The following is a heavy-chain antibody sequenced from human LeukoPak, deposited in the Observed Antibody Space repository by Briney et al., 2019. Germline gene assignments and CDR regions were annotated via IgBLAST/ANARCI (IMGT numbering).Heavy chain of an antibody. CDR1: GFTFSSYE. D-gene: IGHD3-10*01. CDR3: ARPDGDYYYGSGSYFHY. J-gene: IGHJ4*02. V-gene: IGHV3-48*03. Sequence: GGSLRLSCAASGFTFSSYEMNWVRQAPGKGLEWVSYISSSGTTIYYADSVKGRFTISRDNAKNSLYLQMNSLRAKDTAVYYCARPDGDYYYGSGSYFHYWGQGTLVTVSS. CDR2: ISSSGTTI.